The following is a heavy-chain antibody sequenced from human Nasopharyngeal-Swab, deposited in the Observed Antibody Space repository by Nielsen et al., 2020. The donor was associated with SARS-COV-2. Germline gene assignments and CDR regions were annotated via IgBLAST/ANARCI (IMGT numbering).Heavy chain of an antibody. Sequence: SETLSLTCDVSGDSIISFNWWSWVRQSPGKGLEWIGEIYHGGNTNYNPSLRSRVTISMDKSKNQFSLTLSSVTAADTAVYYCARNLYTTTWKTLFDFWGQGTLVTVSS. CDR1: GDSIISFNW. CDR3: ARNLYTTTWKTLFDF. V-gene: IGHV4/OR15-8*02. D-gene: IGHD1-26*01. J-gene: IGHJ4*02. CDR2: IYHGGNT.